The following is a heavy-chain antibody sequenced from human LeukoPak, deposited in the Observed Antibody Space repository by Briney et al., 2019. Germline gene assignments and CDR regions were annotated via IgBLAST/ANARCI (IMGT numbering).Heavy chain of an antibody. D-gene: IGHD3-3*01. CDR2: INPNSGDT. J-gene: IGHJ4*02. V-gene: IGHV1-2*02. CDR1: GCTFTDYY. Sequence: ASVKVSCKASGCTFTDYYIHWVRQAPGQGLEWMGWINPNSGDTNYAQKFQGRVTMTRDTSISTAYMELSRLRSDDTAVYYCTRARQIDDLWTEVNDYWGQGTLVTVSS. CDR3: TRARQIDDLWTEVNDY.